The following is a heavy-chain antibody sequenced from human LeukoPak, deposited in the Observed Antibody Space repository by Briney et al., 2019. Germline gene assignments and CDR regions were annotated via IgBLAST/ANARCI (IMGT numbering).Heavy chain of an antibody. J-gene: IGHJ4*02. CDR3: AGERPSSSWYDY. V-gene: IGHV3-7*01. D-gene: IGHD6-13*01. Sequence: PGGSLRLSCAASGLTFSSYAMGWVRQAPGKGLEWVANIYQDGREKYYAGSVKGRFTISRDNAKNSLFLQMDSLRAEDTAVYYCAGERPSSSWYDYWGQGTLVTVSS. CDR2: IYQDGREK. CDR1: GLTFSSYA.